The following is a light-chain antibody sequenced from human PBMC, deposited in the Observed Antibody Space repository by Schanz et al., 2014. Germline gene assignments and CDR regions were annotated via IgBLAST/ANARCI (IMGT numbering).Light chain of an antibody. CDR3: QQRSNWPLRYT. Sequence: EIVLTQSPATLSLSPGERATLSCRASQSVRSYLAWYQQKPGQAPRLLIYDASNRATGIPARFSGSGSGTDFTLTISRLEPEDFAVYYCQQRSNWPLRYTFGQGTKLEIK. CDR1: QSVRSY. J-gene: IGKJ2*01. CDR2: DAS. V-gene: IGKV3-11*01.